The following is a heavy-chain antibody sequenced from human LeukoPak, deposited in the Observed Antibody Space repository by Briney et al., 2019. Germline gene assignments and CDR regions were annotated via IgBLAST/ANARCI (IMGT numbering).Heavy chain of an antibody. J-gene: IGHJ4*02. D-gene: IGHD5-24*01. CDR2: SNSGSSTI. V-gene: IGHV3-48*01. CDR1: GFTFSNYA. CDR3: ARGEQDMATMSIDY. Sequence: GGSLRLSCAASGFTFSNYAMNWVRQPPGKGLEWVSYSNSGSSTIYYADSVKGRFTISRDNAKNSLFLQMNSLRAEDTAVYYCARGEQDMATMSIDYWGQGTLVTVSS.